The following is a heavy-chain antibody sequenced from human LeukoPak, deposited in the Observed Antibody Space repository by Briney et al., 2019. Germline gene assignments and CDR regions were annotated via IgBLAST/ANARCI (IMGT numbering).Heavy chain of an antibody. Sequence: GGSLTLSCAVSGITLSNYGMSWVRQAPGKGREGVAGVSHSGGSTNYAYSVEGRFTISRDKAKNTLYLQMNSLRAEDTAVYFCAKRGVVIRAVIIVGFHKEAYYFDYWGQGALVTVSS. CDR3: AKRGVVIRAVIIVGFHKEAYYFDY. V-gene: IGHV3-23*01. CDR1: GITLSNYG. D-gene: IGHD3-10*01. CDR2: VSHSGGST. J-gene: IGHJ4*02.